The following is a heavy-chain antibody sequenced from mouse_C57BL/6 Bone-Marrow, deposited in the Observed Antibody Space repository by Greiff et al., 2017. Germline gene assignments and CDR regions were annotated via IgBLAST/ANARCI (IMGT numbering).Heavy chain of an antibody. CDR1: GYTFTRYW. D-gene: IGHD2-5*01. V-gene: IGHV1-55*01. CDR2: LSPGSGST. J-gene: IGHJ1*03. CDR3: ARPYYSNYWYFEV. Sequence: VQLQQPGAELVKPGASVKMSCKASGYTFTRYWITWVKQRPGQGLEWIGDLSPGSGSTNYNEKFKSKATLTVDTSSSTAYRQRSSLTSEYSAVDYCARPYYSNYWYFEVWGTGTTVTVSS.